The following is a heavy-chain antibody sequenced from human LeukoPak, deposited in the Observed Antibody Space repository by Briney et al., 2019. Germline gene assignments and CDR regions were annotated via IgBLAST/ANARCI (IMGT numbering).Heavy chain of an antibody. Sequence: SETLSLTCTVSGGSVSSGSYYWGWIRQPPGKGLEWIGNIYYSGSTYYNPSLKSRVTISVDTSKNQFSLKLSSVTAADTAVYYCATEVPAALPDNNWFDPWGQGTLVTVSS. CDR1: GGSVSSGSYY. CDR3: ATEVPAALPDNNWFDP. V-gene: IGHV4-39*07. J-gene: IGHJ5*02. D-gene: IGHD2-2*01. CDR2: IYYSGST.